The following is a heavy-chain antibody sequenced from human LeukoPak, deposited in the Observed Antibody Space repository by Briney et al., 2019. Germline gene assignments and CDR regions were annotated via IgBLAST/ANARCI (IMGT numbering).Heavy chain of an antibody. V-gene: IGHV3-23*01. J-gene: IGHJ3*02. Sequence: GGSLRLSCAASGFTFSSYAMSWVRQAPGKGLEWVSAISGSGGSTYYADSVKGRFTISRDNSKNTLYLQMNSLRAEDTAVYYCAKDAPYSSGWYGSTFDIWGQGTMVTVSS. CDR3: AKDAPYSSGWYGSTFDI. CDR2: ISGSGGST. CDR1: GFTFSSYA. D-gene: IGHD6-19*01.